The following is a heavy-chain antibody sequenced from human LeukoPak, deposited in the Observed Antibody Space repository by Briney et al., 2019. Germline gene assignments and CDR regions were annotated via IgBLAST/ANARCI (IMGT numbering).Heavy chain of an antibody. J-gene: IGHJ6*02. CDR1: GFTFSSYP. Sequence: GRSLKLSCAASGFTFSSYPMQRVPQAPGEGVEWGAVISYDGSNKYYADSVKGRFTISRDNSKDTLYLQMNSLRAEDTAVYYCARDRTVVTSYGIDVWGQGTTVTVS. CDR3: ARDRTVVTSYGIDV. D-gene: IGHD4-23*01. CDR2: ISYDGSNK. V-gene: IGHV3-30-3*01.